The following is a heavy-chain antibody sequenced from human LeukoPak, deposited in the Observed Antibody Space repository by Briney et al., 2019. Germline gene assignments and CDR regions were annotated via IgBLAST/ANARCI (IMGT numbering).Heavy chain of an antibody. V-gene: IGHV1-8*03. Sequence: GASVKVSCKASGYTFTSYDINWVRQATGQGLEWMGWTNPNSGNTGYAQKFQGRVTITRNTSISTAYMELSSLRSEDTAVYYCARDFWSGYYPAWGQGTLVTVSS. CDR3: ARDFWSGYYPA. D-gene: IGHD3-3*01. CDR2: TNPNSGNT. J-gene: IGHJ5*02. CDR1: GYTFTSYD.